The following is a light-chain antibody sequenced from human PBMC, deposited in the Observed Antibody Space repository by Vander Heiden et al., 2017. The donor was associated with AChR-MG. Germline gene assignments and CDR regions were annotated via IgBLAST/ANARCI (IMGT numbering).Light chain of an antibody. Sequence: QSALTQPRSASGSPGQPSTIPCTGTSIHLRSNSVSWYRQHLGPAPKLILDDVLKRPSGVPDRFSSSASDNTASLTISRLQSADEADYYCSSYADDSTVLFGAGTKLTVL. CDR2: DVL. J-gene: IGLJ2*01. CDR1: SIHLRSNS. CDR3: SSYADDSTVL. V-gene: IGLV2-11*01.